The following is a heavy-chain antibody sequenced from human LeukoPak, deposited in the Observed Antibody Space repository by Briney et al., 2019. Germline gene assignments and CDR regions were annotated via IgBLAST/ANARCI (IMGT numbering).Heavy chain of an antibody. CDR1: GFTFSSYS. CDR3: ARDQDTAMEPHFDY. CDR2: ISSSSSYI. J-gene: IGHJ4*02. Sequence: PGGSLRLSCAASGFTFSSYSMNWVRQAPGKGLEWVSSISSSSSYIYYADSVKGRFTISRDNAKNSLYLQMNSLRAEDTAVYYCARDQDTAMEPHFDYWGQGTLATVSS. D-gene: IGHD5-18*01. V-gene: IGHV3-21*01.